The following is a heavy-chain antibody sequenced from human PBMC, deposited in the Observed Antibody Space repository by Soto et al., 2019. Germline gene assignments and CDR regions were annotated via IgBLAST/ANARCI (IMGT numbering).Heavy chain of an antibody. V-gene: IGHV3-33*01. D-gene: IGHD6-25*01. Sequence: GGSLRLSCAASGFPFTTYGMHWVRQAPGKGLEWVAVIWANVINKYYADSVRGRFTISRDNSKNTLDLQMNSLRAEDTALYYCVRESGPFDAFVIWGQGTMVTVSS. CDR2: IWANVINK. CDR3: VRESGPFDAFVI. J-gene: IGHJ3*02. CDR1: GFPFTTYG.